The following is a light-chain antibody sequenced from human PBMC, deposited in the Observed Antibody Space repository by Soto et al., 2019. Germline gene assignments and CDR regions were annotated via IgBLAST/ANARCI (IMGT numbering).Light chain of an antibody. Sequence: EVVLTQSPVTLSLSPGERATLSCRASQSVSSNLAWYQQKPGQAPRLLIYGASTRATGIPARFSGSGSGTEFTLTISSLQSEDLAVYYCQQYNNWPVWTFGQGTKVDIK. J-gene: IGKJ1*01. CDR2: GAS. V-gene: IGKV3-15*01. CDR3: QQYNNWPVWT. CDR1: QSVSSN.